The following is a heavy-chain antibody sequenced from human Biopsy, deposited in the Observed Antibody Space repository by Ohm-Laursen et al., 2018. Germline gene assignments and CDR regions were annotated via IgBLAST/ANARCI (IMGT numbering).Heavy chain of an antibody. Sequence: SETLSLTCVVFGKTFSDYQWSWIRQPPGKGLEWIGQINQAGTTNYNPSLKSRVSISADASKYEFSLRLTSVTAADTAVYLCGNEVHGRDYWGPGAQVTVSS. V-gene: IGHV4-34*08. CDR2: INQAGTT. J-gene: IGHJ4*02. CDR1: GKTFSDYQ. D-gene: IGHD2-15*01. CDR3: GNEVHGRDY.